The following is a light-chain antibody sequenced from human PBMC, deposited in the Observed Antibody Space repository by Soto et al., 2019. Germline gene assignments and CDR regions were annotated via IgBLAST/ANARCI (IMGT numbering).Light chain of an antibody. V-gene: IGKV1-12*01. J-gene: IGKJ1*01. CDR1: QGIYNW. CDR2: TTS. CDR3: LQAKSFPLT. Sequence: DIQMTQSPSSVSASVGDRVTITCRASQGIYNWLAWYQQKPGKAPRLLIYTTSILQSGVPSRFSGSGSGTDFTLTISDLQPEDFATYYCLQAKSFPLTCGQGTKVEIK.